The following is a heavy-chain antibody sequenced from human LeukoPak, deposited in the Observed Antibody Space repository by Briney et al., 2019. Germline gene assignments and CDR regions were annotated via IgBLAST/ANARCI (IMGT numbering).Heavy chain of an antibody. CDR3: ARVRCSGGSCYSWYYGMDV. V-gene: IGHV4-61*01. J-gene: IGHJ6*02. Sequence: PPETLSLTCTASGGSVSSGSYYWSWIRQPPGKGLEWIGYIYYSGSTNYNPSLKSRVTISVDTSKNQFSLKLSSVTAADTAVYYCARVRCSGGSCYSWYYGMDVWGQGTTVTVSS. CDR2: IYYSGST. D-gene: IGHD2-15*01. CDR1: GGSVSSGSYY.